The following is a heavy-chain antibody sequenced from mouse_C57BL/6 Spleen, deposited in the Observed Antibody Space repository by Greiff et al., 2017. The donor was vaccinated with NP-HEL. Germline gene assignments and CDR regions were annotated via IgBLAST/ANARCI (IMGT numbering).Heavy chain of an antibody. CDR3: ARGGITTVEPYAMDY. J-gene: IGHJ4*01. D-gene: IGHD1-1*01. Sequence: QVQLQQPGAELVKPGTSVKLSCKASGYTFTSYWMHWVKQRPGQGLEWIGMIHPNSGSTNYNEKFKSKATLTVDKSSSTAYMQLSSLTSEDSAVYYCARGGITTVEPYAMDYWGQGTSVTVSS. V-gene: IGHV1-64*01. CDR2: IHPNSGST. CDR1: GYTFTSYW.